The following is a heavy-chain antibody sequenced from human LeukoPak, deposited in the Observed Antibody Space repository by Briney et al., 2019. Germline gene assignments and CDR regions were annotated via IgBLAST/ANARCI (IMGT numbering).Heavy chain of an antibody. Sequence: GGSLRLSCAASGFTFSSYAMHWVRQAPGKGLEWVAVISYDGSNKYYADSVKGRFTISRDNSKNTLYLQMNSLRAEDTAVYYCARDLANYFDYWGRGTLVTVCS. J-gene: IGHJ4*02. CDR1: GFTFSSYA. CDR3: ARDLANYFDY. V-gene: IGHV3-30-3*01. CDR2: ISYDGSNK.